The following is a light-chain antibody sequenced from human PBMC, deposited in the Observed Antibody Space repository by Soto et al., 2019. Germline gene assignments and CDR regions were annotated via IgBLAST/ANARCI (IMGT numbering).Light chain of an antibody. J-gene: IGKJ2*01. Sequence: VLTQSPGTLSLSPGERVALSCRASQSVSGSYVAWYQQRPGQAPRLLIYESSRRAPGIPGRFSGSGSGTDFTLTISSLEPEDLALYFCQQYGISPHTFGQGTKLEIK. CDR2: ESS. CDR3: QQYGISPHT. V-gene: IGKV3-20*01. CDR1: QSVSGSY.